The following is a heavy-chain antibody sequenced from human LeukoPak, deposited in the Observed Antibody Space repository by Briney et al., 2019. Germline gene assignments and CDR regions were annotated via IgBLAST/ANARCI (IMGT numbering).Heavy chain of an antibody. D-gene: IGHD4-11*01. CDR3: AGTRNDYSNYVFVLGY. CDR2: IYYSGST. CDR1: GGSISSSSYY. Sequence: SETLSLTCTVSGGSISSSSYYWGWIRQPPGKGLEWIGSIYYSGSTYYNPSLKSRVTISVDTSKNQFSLKLSSVTAADTAVYYCAGTRNDYSNYVFVLGYWGQGTLVTVSS. J-gene: IGHJ4*02. V-gene: IGHV4-39*01.